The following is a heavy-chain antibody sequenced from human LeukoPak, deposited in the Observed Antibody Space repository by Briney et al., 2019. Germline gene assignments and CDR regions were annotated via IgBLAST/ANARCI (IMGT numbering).Heavy chain of an antibody. V-gene: IGHV4-59*01. J-gene: IGHJ5*02. Sequence: SETLSLTCTVSGASISMYYWGWIRQPPGEGLEWLGYIYYSGSTNYNPSLKSRVTISVATSKNQFSLRLSSVTAADTAVYSCARHRYYYNSSGYYYQTWGQGTLVTVSS. D-gene: IGHD3-22*01. CDR2: IYYSGST. CDR3: ARHRYYYNSSGYYYQT. CDR1: GASISMYY.